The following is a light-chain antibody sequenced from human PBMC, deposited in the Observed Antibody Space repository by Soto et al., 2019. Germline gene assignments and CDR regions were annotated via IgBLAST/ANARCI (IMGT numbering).Light chain of an antibody. CDR1: SSDVGGYSY. V-gene: IGLV2-14*03. CDR2: DVS. J-gene: IGLJ1*01. Sequence: QSALTQPASVSGSPGQSITISCTGTSSDVGGYSYISWYQHNPGRAPKLMIYDVSNRPSGVSDRFSGSKSGNTASLTISRLQAEDEADYYCSSYITSSTYVFGSGTKVTVL. CDR3: SSYITSSTYV.